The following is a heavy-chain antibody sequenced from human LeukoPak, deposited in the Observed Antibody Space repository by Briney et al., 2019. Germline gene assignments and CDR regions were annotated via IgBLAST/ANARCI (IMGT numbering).Heavy chain of an antibody. V-gene: IGHV4-59*02. CDR2: IYYTGTT. D-gene: IGHD1-26*01. CDR3: ARIAVGATLALFDS. J-gene: IGHJ4*02. CDR1: GGSVISHY. Sequence: SETLSLTCSVSGGSVISHYWSWIRQPPGKGLECIGYIYYTGTTYYSPSLKSRVTISVDASKNQFSLRLRSMTAADTAVYYCARIAVGATLALFDSWGQGTLVTVSS.